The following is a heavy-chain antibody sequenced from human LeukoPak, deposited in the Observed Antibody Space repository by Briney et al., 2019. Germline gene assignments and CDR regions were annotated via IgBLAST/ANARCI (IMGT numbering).Heavy chain of an antibody. Sequence: ASVKVSCKASGGTFSSYAISWVRQAPGHGLEWMGRIIPIFGIANYAQKLQGRVTITADKSTSTAYMELSSLRSEDTAVYYCARDKPGGYHGDYRAPFDYWGQGTLVTVSS. V-gene: IGHV1-69*04. CDR1: GGTFSSYA. CDR2: IIPIFGIA. J-gene: IGHJ4*02. CDR3: ARDKPGGYHGDYRAPFDY. D-gene: IGHD4-17*01.